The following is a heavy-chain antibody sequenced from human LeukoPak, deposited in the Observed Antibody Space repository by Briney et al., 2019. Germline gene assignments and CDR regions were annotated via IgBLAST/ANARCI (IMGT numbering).Heavy chain of an antibody. J-gene: IGHJ4*02. Sequence: GGSLRLSCAASGFTFSSYTVRWVRQAPGKGLEWVSSVTGSGDSTYADSVRGRFTVSRDNSKNTVYLQMNSLRAEDTAVYFCARRYNSYYFDYWGQGTLVTVSS. CDR2: VTGSGDST. CDR1: GFTFSSYT. V-gene: IGHV3-23*01. CDR3: ARRYNSYYFDY. D-gene: IGHD1-20*01.